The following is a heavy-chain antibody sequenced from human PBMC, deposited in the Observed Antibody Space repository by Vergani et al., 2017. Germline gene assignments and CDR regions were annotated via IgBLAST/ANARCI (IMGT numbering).Heavy chain of an antibody. CDR1: GYTFTGYY. J-gene: IGHJ3*02. Sequence: QVQLVQSGAEVKKPGASVKVSCKASGYTFTGYYMHWVRQAPGQGLEWMGWINPNSGGTNYAKKFQGRVTMTRDTSISTAYMELSRLRSDDTAVYYCARGWELLRTDAFDIWGQGTMVTVSS. V-gene: IGHV1-2*02. CDR2: INPNSGGT. CDR3: ARGWELLRTDAFDI. D-gene: IGHD1-26*01.